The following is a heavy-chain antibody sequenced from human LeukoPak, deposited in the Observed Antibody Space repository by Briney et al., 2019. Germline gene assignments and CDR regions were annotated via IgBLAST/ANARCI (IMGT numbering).Heavy chain of an antibody. D-gene: IGHD6-13*01. CDR3: ARDYRSVSSVGRHYYYMDV. CDR1: GYSISSGYY. J-gene: IGHJ6*03. CDR2: IYHSGST. Sequence: SETLSLTCTVSGYSISSGYYWGWVRQPPGKGLEWIGIIYHSGSTNYNPSLKSRVTISVDTSKNQFSLKVSSVTAADTAVYYCARDYRSVSSVGRHYYYMDVWGKGTAVTVSS. V-gene: IGHV4-38-2*02.